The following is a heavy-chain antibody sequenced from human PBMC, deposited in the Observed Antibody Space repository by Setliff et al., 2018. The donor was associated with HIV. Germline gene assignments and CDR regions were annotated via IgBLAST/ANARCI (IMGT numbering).Heavy chain of an antibody. CDR2: IFYSGTT. D-gene: IGHD3-3*01. J-gene: IGHJ3*02. CDR3: ARPLTTSYNFWGDAFAI. CDR1: GAPLSSYY. V-gene: IGHV4-59*01. Sequence: KPSETLSLTCTVSGAPLSSYYLNWIRQPPGKGLEWIGYIFYSGTTNYNPSLKSRVTMSVDASKNQFSLILSSVTAADTAMYYCARPLTTSYNFWGDAFAIWGQGTMVTVSS.